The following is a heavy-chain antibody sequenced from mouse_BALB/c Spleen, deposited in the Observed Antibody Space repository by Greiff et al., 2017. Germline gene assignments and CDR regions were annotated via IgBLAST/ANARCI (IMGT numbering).Heavy chain of an antibody. Sequence: VKLMESGPGLVAPSQSLSITCTVSGFSLTSYGVHWVRQPPGKGLEWLGVIWAGGSTNYNSALMSRLSISKDNSKSQVFLKMYSLQTDDTAMYYCARGGDYARGFAYWGQGTLVTVSA. J-gene: IGHJ3*01. D-gene: IGHD2-4*01. CDR2: IWAGGST. CDR3: ARGGDYARGFAY. V-gene: IGHV2-9*02. CDR1: GFSLTSYG.